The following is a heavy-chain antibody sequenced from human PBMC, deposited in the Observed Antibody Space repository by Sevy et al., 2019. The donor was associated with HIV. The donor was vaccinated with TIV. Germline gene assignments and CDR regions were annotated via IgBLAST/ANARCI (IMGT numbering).Heavy chain of an antibody. D-gene: IGHD2-8*01. J-gene: IGHJ4*02. CDR1: GFTFTRYT. CDR3: AREGCTKPHDY. CDR2: FCFGDGKM. Sequence: GGSLRLSCMTSGFTFTRYTMTWVRQAPGKGLEWVSTFCFGDGKMYYADSVKGRFTFSSDISKNTEYLKMNSLRADDTAVYYCAREGCTKPHDYWGQGTLVTVSS. V-gene: IGHV3-23*01.